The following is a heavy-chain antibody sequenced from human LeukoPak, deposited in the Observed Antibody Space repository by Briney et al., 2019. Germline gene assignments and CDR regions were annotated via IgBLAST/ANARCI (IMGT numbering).Heavy chain of an antibody. D-gene: IGHD1-26*01. V-gene: IGHV4-30-4*08. CDR3: ARSLIVGATSYYFDY. CDR2: IYYSGST. Sequence: SETLSLTCTVSGGSISSGDYYWSWIRQPPGKGLEWIGYIYYSGSTYYNPSLKTRVTFSVDRSKNQFSLKLTSVTAADTAVYYCARSLIVGATSYYFDYWGQGSLVTVSS. J-gene: IGHJ4*02. CDR1: GGSISSGDYY.